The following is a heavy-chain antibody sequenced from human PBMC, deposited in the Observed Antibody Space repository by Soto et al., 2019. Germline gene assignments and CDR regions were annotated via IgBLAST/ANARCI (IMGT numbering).Heavy chain of an antibody. V-gene: IGHV3-30*18. CDR2: ISFDGSSQ. D-gene: IGHD1-1*01. CDR1: GFMFHAYG. CDR3: VKAETMAGTGTTPRSFDI. J-gene: IGHJ3*02. Sequence: QIQLVESGGGVVQPGRSLRLSCAASGFMFHAYGMHWVRQAPGNGLEWVAVISFDGSSQYYEESVKGRFTISRDNSKNTLYLQMDSLRAEDTAVYFCVKAETMAGTGTTPRSFDIWGRGTMVTVSS.